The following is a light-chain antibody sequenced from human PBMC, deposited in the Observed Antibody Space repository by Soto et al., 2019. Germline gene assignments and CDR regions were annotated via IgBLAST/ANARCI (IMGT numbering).Light chain of an antibody. V-gene: IGKV3-20*01. CDR2: GAS. Sequence: EIVLTQSPGTLSLSPGERATLSCRASQSVSSSYLAWYQQKPGQAPRLLIYGASSRATGIPDRFSGSGSATDFTLTIRRLEPEDFAVYYCQQYGSSPAFGGGTKVEIK. J-gene: IGKJ4*01. CDR3: QQYGSSPA. CDR1: QSVSSSY.